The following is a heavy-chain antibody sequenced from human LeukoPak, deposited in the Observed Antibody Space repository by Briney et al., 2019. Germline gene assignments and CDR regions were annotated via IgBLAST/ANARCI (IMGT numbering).Heavy chain of an antibody. D-gene: IGHD1-26*01. J-gene: IGHJ4*02. V-gene: IGHV3-66*02. CDR3: GRSWDARLNFDY. CDR1: GLTVNRNY. CDR2: IYSDGST. Sequence: GGSLRLSCAASGLTVNRNYMNWVRQVPGKWMEWVSVIYSDGSTHYDDSVQGRFIISRDNSKNTVGLQVNDLRTEDTAVYYCGRSWDARLNFDYWGQGTLVTVSS.